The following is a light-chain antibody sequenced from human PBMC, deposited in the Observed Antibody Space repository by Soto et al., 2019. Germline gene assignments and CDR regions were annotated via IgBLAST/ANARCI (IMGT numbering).Light chain of an antibody. CDR1: QSLVYSDENNY. CDR3: MQGTHWPPT. Sequence: DVVMTQSPLSLPVTLGQPASISCRSSQSLVYSDENNYLNWFQQRPGHSPRRLIYKVSNRDSGVPDRFSGSGSGTDFTLKISRVEAEDVGVYYCMQGTHWPPTFGQGTKVDIK. J-gene: IGKJ1*01. CDR2: KVS. V-gene: IGKV2-30*01.